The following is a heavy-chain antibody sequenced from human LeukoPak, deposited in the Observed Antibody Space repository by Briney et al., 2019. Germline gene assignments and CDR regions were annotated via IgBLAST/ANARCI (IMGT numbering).Heavy chain of an antibody. CDR2: IYPGDSDT. CDR1: GYTFSSYW. J-gene: IGHJ4*02. Sequence: PGESLQISCKGSGYTFSSYWIGWVRQLPGKGLEWMGIIYPGDSDTRYSPSLQGQVTISADKSISTAYLQWSSLKASDTAMYYCASNPTTVTSYYFDYWGQGTLVTVPS. D-gene: IGHD4-17*01. CDR3: ASNPTTVTSYYFDY. V-gene: IGHV5-51*01.